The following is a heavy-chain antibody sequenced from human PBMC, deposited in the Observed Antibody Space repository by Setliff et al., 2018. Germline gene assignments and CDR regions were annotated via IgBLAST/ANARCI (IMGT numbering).Heavy chain of an antibody. CDR3: AGDDSPSPMVGFDY. D-gene: IGHD3-10*01. V-gene: IGHV1-8*01. CDR2: ISPYSGNT. CDR1: GFRFTSFG. Sequence: ASVKVSCKTSGFRFTSFGFSWVRQAPGQGLEWMGWISPYSGNTGYAQKFQGRVTMTRNSSISTAYMELSSLRSEDTAVYCCAGDDSPSPMVGFDYRGQGTLVTVSS. J-gene: IGHJ4*02.